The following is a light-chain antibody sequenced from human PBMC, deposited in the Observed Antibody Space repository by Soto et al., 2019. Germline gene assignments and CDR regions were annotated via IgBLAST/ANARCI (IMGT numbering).Light chain of an antibody. CDR1: QSIRRS. V-gene: IGKV1-39*01. J-gene: IGKJ1*01. CDR3: QQSYSSPRT. Sequence: TQSPSSLSAPAANRVTITCRASQSIRRSLNWYPQKPGKAPKLLIYAASSLQSGVPSRFSGDGSGTDVTLTISSLQPEDLAMDYCQQSYSSPRTCGQGPKVDIK. CDR2: AAS.